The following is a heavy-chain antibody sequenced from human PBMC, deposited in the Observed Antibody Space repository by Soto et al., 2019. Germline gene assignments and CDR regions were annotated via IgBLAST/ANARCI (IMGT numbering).Heavy chain of an antibody. CDR3: AQSGSGWFHAFDI. J-gene: IGHJ3*02. V-gene: IGHV3-23*01. CDR2: ISGSGGST. Sequence: EVQLLESGGGLVQPGGSLRLSCAASGFTFSSYAMTWVRQAPGKGLEWVSAISGSGGSTYYADSVKGRFTISRDNSEKTLYLQMNSLRAEDTALYFFAQSGSGWFHAFDIWGQGTMVTVSS. D-gene: IGHD6-19*01. CDR1: GFTFSSYA.